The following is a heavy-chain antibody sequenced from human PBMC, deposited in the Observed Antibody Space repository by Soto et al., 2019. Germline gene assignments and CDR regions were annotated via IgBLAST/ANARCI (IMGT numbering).Heavy chain of an antibody. V-gene: IGHV3-23*01. CDR2: ISGDGDRI. Sequence: GGSLRLSCVASGFSFRDYAMAWARQAPGKGPEWVSGISGDGDRIYHAESVKGRFTISRDNSKNTLYLQMNSLRAEDTAMYYCARTAAAGKYYYGMDVWGQGTTVTVSS. CDR3: ARTAAAGKYYYGMDV. CDR1: GFSFRDYA. J-gene: IGHJ6*02. D-gene: IGHD6-13*01.